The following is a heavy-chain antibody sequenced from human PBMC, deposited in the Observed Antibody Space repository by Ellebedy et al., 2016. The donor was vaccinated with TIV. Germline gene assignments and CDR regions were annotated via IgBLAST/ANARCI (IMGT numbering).Heavy chain of an antibody. CDR1: GLTFSSHA. V-gene: IGHV3-23*01. CDR3: ARDPVGVGPAFDV. Sequence: PGGSLRLSCAASGLTFSSHAMSWVRHAPGKGLEWVSSITASGGNTYYADSVKGRFTISRDNSKATLFLQMNSLRAEDTAIYFCARDPVGVGPAFDVWGQGTMVTVSS. D-gene: IGHD4-23*01. CDR2: ITASGGNT. J-gene: IGHJ3*01.